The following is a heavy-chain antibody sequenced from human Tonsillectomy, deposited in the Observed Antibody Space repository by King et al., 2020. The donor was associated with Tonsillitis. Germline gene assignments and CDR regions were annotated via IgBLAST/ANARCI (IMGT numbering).Heavy chain of an antibody. V-gene: IGHV3-20*04. Sequence: VQLVESGGGVVRPGGSLRLSCAASGFTFDDYAMSWVRQAPGKGLEWVSGIHWHGDSRGYADSVKGRFTISRDNAKNSLYLQMNSLRAEDTALYYCARLRGALIVVVIGAFDLWGQGTMVTVSS. J-gene: IGHJ3*01. CDR2: IHWHGDSR. D-gene: IGHD3-22*01. CDR1: GFTFDDYA. CDR3: ARLRGALIVVVIGAFDL.